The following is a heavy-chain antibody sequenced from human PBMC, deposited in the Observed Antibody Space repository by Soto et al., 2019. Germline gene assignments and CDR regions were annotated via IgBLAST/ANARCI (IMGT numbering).Heavy chain of an antibody. D-gene: IGHD3-3*01. V-gene: IGHV3-23*01. CDR3: AVMTYYDLWSRKGHFYY. Sequence: EVQLLESGGGLVQPGGSLRLSCAASGLTFSNYAMSWVRQAPGKGLEWVLAVRGGGDSTYNADSVKGRFTISRDNSKNTLFLQMNSLRAEDTAVYYCAVMTYYDLWSRKGHFYYWGHRTLVTVSS. CDR2: VRGGGDST. J-gene: IGHJ4*01. CDR1: GLTFSNYA.